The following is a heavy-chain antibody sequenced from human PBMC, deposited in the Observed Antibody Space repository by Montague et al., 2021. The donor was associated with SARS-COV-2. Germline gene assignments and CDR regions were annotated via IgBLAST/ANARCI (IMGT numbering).Heavy chain of an antibody. CDR1: GESISGCF. Sequence: SETLSLTCRVSGESISGCFWNCIRQPPAKSLYGIWRINASGGTDYNPSLKSRVTISVDTSKNQFSLKLNSVTAADTAVYYCARGILSMNMAVVVVLGGFYYFDSWGQGTLVAVSS. J-gene: IGHJ4*02. D-gene: IGHD3-22*01. CDR2: INASGGT. V-gene: IGHV4-4*07. CDR3: ARGILSMNMAVVVVLGGFYYFDS.